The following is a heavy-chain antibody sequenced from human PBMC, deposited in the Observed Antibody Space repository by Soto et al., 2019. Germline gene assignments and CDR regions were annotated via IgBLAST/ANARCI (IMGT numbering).Heavy chain of an antibody. CDR1: GGSCSGYC. D-gene: IGHD3-10*01. CDR3: ERSETLVRGAPLFPRHPLYDVCDV. CDR2: INHSGST. Sequence: SETLAVSCTVYGGSCSGYCGSWIRQPPVKGLEWIGEINHSGSTNYNPSLKSRVIISVDTSKNQFSLRLSSVTAADTAVYYCERSETLVRGAPLFPRHPLYDVCDVSSQ. J-gene: IGHJ3*01. V-gene: IGHV4-34*01.